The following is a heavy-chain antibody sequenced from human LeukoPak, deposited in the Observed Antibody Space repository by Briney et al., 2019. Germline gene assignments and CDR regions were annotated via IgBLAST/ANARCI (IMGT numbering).Heavy chain of an antibody. CDR1: GYTFTSYG. Sequence: GASVKVSCKASGYTFTSYGISWVRQAPGQGLEWMGWISAYNGNTNYAQKFQGRVTMTTDTSTSTAYMELRSLRSDDTAVYYCARALTVTTWNWFDPWGQGTLVTVSS. J-gene: IGHJ5*02. D-gene: IGHD4-17*01. V-gene: IGHV1-18*01. CDR2: ISAYNGNT. CDR3: ARALTVTTWNWFDP.